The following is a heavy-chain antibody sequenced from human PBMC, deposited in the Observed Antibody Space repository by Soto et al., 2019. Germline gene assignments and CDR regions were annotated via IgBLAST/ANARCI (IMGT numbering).Heavy chain of an antibody. V-gene: IGHV4-39*01. CDR1: SAPVSSSAYT. CDR3: ARLDNTGRFQSFEF. CDR2: IYYSGST. D-gene: IGHD2-8*02. Sequence: SETLSLTCTVSSAPVSSSAYTWGWIRQPPGKGLEWIGSIYYSGSTYYNPSLNSRVTVSVDTSKNQFSLKVTSVTAADTAVYHCARLDNTGRFQSFEFWGQGIPVTVSS. J-gene: IGHJ4*02.